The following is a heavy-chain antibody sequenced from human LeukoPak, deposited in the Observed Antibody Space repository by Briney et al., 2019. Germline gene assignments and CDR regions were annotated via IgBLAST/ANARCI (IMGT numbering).Heavy chain of an antibody. V-gene: IGHV4-59*01. CDR1: GGSISSYY. CDR3: ARHSGRGGIGYYYDSSGYYR. D-gene: IGHD3-22*01. CDR2: IYYSGST. J-gene: IGHJ5*02. Sequence: SETLSLTCTVSGGSISSYYWSWIRQPPGKGLEWIGYIYYSGSTNYNPSLKSRVTISVDTSKNQFSLKLSSVTAADTAVYYCARHSGRGGIGYYYDSSGYYRWGQGTLVTVSS.